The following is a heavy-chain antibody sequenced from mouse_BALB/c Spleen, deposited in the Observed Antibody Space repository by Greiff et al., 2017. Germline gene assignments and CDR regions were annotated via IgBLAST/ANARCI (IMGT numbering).Heavy chain of an antibody. D-gene: IGHD1-1*01. CDR3: ARSRDYYGSSYYAMDY. Sequence: QVHVKQSGAELARPGASVKLSCKASGYTFTSYWMQWVKQRPGQGLEWIGAIYPGDGDTRYTQKFKGKATLTADKSSSTAYMQLSSLASEDSAVYYCARSRDYYGSSYYAMDYWGQGTSVTVSS. J-gene: IGHJ4*01. CDR2: IYPGDGDT. V-gene: IGHV1-87*01. CDR1: GYTFTSYW.